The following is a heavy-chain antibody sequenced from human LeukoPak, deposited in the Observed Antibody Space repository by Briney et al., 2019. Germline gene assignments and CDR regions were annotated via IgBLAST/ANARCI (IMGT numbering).Heavy chain of an antibody. CDR1: GGSISSYY. Sequence: PSETLSLTCTVSGGSISSYYWSWIRQPAGKGLEWIGRIYTSGSTNYNPSLKGRVTMSVDTSKNQFSLKLSSVTAADTAVYYCARATYYYDSSGYLPDYWGQGTLVTVSS. V-gene: IGHV4-4*07. CDR3: ARATYYYDSSGYLPDY. D-gene: IGHD3-22*01. CDR2: IYTSGST. J-gene: IGHJ4*02.